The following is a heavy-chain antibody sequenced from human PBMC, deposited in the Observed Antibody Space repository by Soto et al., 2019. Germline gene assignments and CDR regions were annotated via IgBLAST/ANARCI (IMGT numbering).Heavy chain of an antibody. D-gene: IGHD3-22*01. CDR1: GFTFSSYG. J-gene: IGHJ4*02. V-gene: IGHV3-33*01. Sequence: QVQLVESGGGVVQPGRSLRLSCAASGFTFSSYGMHWVRQAPGKGLEWVAVIWYDGTNNFYADSVKGRFTISRDNSKHTLYLQMNSLRAEDTAVYYCARDHRYYYDSSGYYGYFDYLGQGTLVTVSS. CDR3: ARDHRYYYDSSGYYGYFDY. CDR2: IWYDGTNN.